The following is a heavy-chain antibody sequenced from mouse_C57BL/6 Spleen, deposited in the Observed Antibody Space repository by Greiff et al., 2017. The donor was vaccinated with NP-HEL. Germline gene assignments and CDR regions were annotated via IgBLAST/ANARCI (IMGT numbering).Heavy chain of an antibody. D-gene: IGHD2-5*01. J-gene: IGHJ2*01. V-gene: IGHV1-7*01. CDR2: INPSSGYT. Sequence: VKLMESGAELAKPGASVKLSCKASGYTFTSYWMHWVKQRPGQGLEWIGYINPSSGYTKYNQKFKDKATLTADKSYSTDYMQLRSLTYEDAAVYSCASVGHSNYDYWGQGTTLTVSS. CDR1: GYTFTSYW. CDR3: ASVGHSNYDY.